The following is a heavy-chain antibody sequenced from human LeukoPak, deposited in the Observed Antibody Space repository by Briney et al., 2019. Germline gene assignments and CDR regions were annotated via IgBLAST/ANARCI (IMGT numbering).Heavy chain of an antibody. J-gene: IGHJ4*02. CDR3: VKDRKYYFEH. CDR2: VSFDGGNI. CDR1: GFTFSSYS. Sequence: GGSLRLSCAASGFTFSSYSMDWVRQAPGKGLEWVAIVSFDGGNIYYADSVKGRFTISRDNSKNTVSLHMTSLKSDDTAVYYCVKDRKYYFEHWGQGTLVTVSS. V-gene: IGHV3-30*01.